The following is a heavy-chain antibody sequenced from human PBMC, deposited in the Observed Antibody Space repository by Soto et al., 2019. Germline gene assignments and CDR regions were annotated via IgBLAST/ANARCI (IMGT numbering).Heavy chain of an antibody. CDR1: GYTFTSYA. V-gene: IGHV1-3*01. J-gene: IGHJ1*01. Sequence: ASVKVSCKASGYTFTSYAMHWVRQAPGQRLGWMGWINAGNGNTKYSQKFQGRVTITRDTSASTAYMELSSLRSEDTAVYYCARERYCSGGSCTRPKYFQHWGQGTLVTVSS. CDR2: INAGNGNT. D-gene: IGHD2-15*01. CDR3: ARERYCSGGSCTRPKYFQH.